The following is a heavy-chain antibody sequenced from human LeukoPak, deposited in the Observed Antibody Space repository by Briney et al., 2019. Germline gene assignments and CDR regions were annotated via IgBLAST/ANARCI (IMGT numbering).Heavy chain of an antibody. Sequence: GGSLRLSCAASGFTFSSYSMNWVRQAPGKGLEWVSSISSSSSYIYYADSVKGRFTISRDNAKNSLYLQMNSLRAEDTAVYYCARGRGYYGSGSCFDIWGQGTMVTVSS. CDR1: GFTFSSYS. CDR3: ARGRGYYGSGSCFDI. V-gene: IGHV3-21*01. D-gene: IGHD3-10*01. CDR2: ISSSSSYI. J-gene: IGHJ3*02.